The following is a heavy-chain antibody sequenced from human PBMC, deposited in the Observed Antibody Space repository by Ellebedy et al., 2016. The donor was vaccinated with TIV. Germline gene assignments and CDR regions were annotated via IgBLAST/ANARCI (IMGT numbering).Heavy chain of an antibody. Sequence: GGSLRLSCAASGFSVNSYSMNWVRQAPGKGLEWVAVMGFGTANIYYAAAVKGRFTISRDNSKNTLYLQMNSLRPEDTAVYYCASLRGYNYGINPSGAFDIWGLGTMVAVSS. J-gene: IGHJ3*02. CDR2: MGFGTANI. D-gene: IGHD5-18*01. V-gene: IGHV3-33*08. CDR1: GFSVNSYS. CDR3: ASLRGYNYGINPSGAFDI.